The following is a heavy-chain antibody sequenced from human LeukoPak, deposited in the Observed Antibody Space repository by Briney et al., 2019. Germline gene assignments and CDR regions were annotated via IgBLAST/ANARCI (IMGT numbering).Heavy chain of an antibody. V-gene: IGHV1-46*01. CDR3: ATFTLAAAGTFDYYYYMDV. J-gene: IGHJ6*03. Sequence: GASVKVSCKASGYTFTSYGISWVRQAPGQGLEWMGIINPSGGSTSYAQKFQGRVTMTRDMSTSTVYMELSSLRSEDTAVYYCATFTLAAAGTFDYYYYMDVWGKGTTVTVSS. CDR1: GYTFTSYG. D-gene: IGHD6-13*01. CDR2: INPSGGST.